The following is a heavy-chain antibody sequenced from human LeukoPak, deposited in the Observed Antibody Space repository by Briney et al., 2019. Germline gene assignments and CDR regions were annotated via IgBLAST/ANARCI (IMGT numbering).Heavy chain of an antibody. J-gene: IGHJ4*02. D-gene: IGHD3-22*01. CDR3: ARDGSCYDSSGYYFTY. V-gene: IGHV1-69*13. CDR1: GGTFSSYA. CDR2: IIPIFGTA. Sequence: SVKVSCKASGGTFSSYAISWVRQAPGQGLEWMGGIIPIFGTANYAQKFQGRVTITADESTSTAYMELSSLRSEDTAVYYCARDGSCYDSSGYYFTYWGQGTLVTVSS.